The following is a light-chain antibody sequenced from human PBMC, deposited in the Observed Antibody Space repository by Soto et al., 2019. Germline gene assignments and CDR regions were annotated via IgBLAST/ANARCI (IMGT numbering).Light chain of an antibody. V-gene: IGKV3-20*01. CDR3: QQYGSAPQT. Sequence: EIVLTQSPGTLSLSPGERATLSCRASQSFSSXYLAWAQQTPGQDPRLLIYGESRRATGIPDRFSGSGSGXXXXXXXXXXXXXDFAVYYCQQYGSAPQTFGPGTKVDIK. J-gene: IGKJ3*01. CDR2: GES. CDR1: QSFSSXY.